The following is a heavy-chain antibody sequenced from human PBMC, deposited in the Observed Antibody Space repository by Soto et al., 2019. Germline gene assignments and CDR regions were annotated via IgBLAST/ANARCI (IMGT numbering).Heavy chain of an antibody. CDR3: ARELRYYDFWSGYPYYYYGMDV. Sequence: ASVKVSCKASGYTFTGYYMHWVRQAPGQGLEWMGWINPNSGGTNYAQKFQGWVTMTRDTSISTAYMELSRLRSDDTAVYYCARELRYYDFWSGYPYYYYGMDVWGQGTTVTVSS. D-gene: IGHD3-3*01. J-gene: IGHJ6*02. CDR2: INPNSGGT. V-gene: IGHV1-2*04. CDR1: GYTFTGYY.